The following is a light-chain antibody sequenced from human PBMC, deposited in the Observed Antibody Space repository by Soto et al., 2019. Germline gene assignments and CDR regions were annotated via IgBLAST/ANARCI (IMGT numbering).Light chain of an antibody. CDR1: QSVLYTSNNKNY. CDR2: WAS. Sequence: DIVMTQSPDSLVVSLGERATITCKSSQSVLYTSNNKNYLAWYQQKPGQPPKLLIYWASTRESGVPGRFSGSGSETDFTLTISSLQAEDVAVYYCHQYYSFPPTFGQGTKLGIK. J-gene: IGKJ2*01. V-gene: IGKV4-1*01. CDR3: HQYYSFPPT.